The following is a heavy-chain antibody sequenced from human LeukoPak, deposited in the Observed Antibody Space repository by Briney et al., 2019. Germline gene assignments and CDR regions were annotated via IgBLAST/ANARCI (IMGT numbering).Heavy chain of an antibody. D-gene: IGHD2-2*01. V-gene: IGHV3-9*01. Sequence: GRSLRLSCAASGFTFDDYAMHWVRQAPGKGLEWVSGISWNTVSIAYADSVKGRFTISRDNAKNSLYLQMNSLRAEDTAVYYCARIVGNQLPALWGQGTLVTVSS. J-gene: IGHJ4*02. CDR1: GFTFDDYA. CDR2: ISWNTVSI. CDR3: ARIVGNQLPAL.